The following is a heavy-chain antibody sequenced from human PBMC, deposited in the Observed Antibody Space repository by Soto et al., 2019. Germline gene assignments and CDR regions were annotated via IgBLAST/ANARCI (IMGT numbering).Heavy chain of an antibody. J-gene: IGHJ5*02. D-gene: IGHD3-10*01. CDR2: IYPGDSDT. V-gene: IGHV5-51*01. CDR3: ARSYYGSGSPALVNWFDP. CDR1: GYSFTSYW. Sequence: GESLKISCKGSGYSFTSYWNGWVCQMPGKGLEWMGIIYPGDSDTRYSPSFQGQVTISADKSISTAYLQWSSLKASDTAMYYCARSYYGSGSPALVNWFDPWGQGTLVTVSS.